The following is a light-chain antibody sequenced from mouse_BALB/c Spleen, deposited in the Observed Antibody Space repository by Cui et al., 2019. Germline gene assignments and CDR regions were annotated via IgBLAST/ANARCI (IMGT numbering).Light chain of an antibody. CDR3: HQQSSYPWT. V-gene: IGKV4-70*01. J-gene: IGKJ1*01. CDR1: QSISY. CDR2: HTS. Sequence: QFVPTLSPAIMSASPGGKVTMTCSASQSISYMKWYQQKPGAFPKRRIYHTSKLASGVPARFSGSGSGTSYSLTISSMEAEEAATYYCHQQSSYPWTFGGGTKLEIK.